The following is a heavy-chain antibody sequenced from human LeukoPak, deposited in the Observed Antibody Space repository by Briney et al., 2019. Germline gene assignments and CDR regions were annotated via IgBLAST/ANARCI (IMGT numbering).Heavy chain of an antibody. CDR3: ARVIPYGSGDNWFDP. V-gene: IGHV4-39*07. CDR1: GGSISSSSYY. D-gene: IGHD3-10*01. Sequence: PSETLSLTCTVSGGSISSSSYYWGWIRQPPGKGLEWIGSIYYSGSTYYNPSLKSRVTISVDTSKNQFSLKLSPVTAADTAVYYCARVIPYGSGDNWFDPWGQGTLVTVSS. J-gene: IGHJ5*02. CDR2: IYYSGST.